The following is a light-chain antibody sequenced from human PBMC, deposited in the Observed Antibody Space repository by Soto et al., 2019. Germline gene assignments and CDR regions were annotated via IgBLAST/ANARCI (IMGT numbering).Light chain of an antibody. CDR2: GAS. J-gene: IGKJ3*01. CDR3: QQYGSSPFT. Sequence: EIVFTPSSGTLSLSPGERATLSCRASQSVSSSYLAWYQQKPGQAPRLLIYGASSRATGIPDRFSGSGSGTDFTLTISRLEPEDYAVFYCQQYGSSPFTFGPGTKVDIK. CDR1: QSVSSSY. V-gene: IGKV3-20*01.